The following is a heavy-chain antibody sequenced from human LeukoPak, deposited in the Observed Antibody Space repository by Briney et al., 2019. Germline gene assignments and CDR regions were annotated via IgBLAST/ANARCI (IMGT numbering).Heavy chain of an antibody. J-gene: IGHJ4*02. CDR1: GYTFTSYG. CDR3: VRPYSSSWYAFGY. CDR2: INPNSGGT. V-gene: IGHV1-2*02. Sequence: ASVKVSCKASGYTFTSYGISWVRQAPGQGLEWMGWINPNSGGTNYAQKFQGRVTMTRDTSISTAYMELSRLRSDDTAVYYCVRPYSSSWYAFGYWGQGTLVTVSS. D-gene: IGHD6-13*01.